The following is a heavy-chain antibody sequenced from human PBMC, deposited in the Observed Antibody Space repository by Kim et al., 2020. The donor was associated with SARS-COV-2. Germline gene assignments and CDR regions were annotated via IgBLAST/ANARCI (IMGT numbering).Heavy chain of an antibody. Sequence: WYSSYAGSVKSRITINPDTSKNQFSLQLKSVTPEDTAVYYCARTDSGYIDYWGQGTLVTVSS. J-gene: IGHJ4*02. V-gene: IGHV6-1*01. D-gene: IGHD6-19*01. CDR3: ARTDSGYIDY. CDR2: WYS.